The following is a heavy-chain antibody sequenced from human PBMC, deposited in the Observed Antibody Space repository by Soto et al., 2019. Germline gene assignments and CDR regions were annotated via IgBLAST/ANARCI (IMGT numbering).Heavy chain of an antibody. Sequence: EAQLVESGGGLVQPGGSLRLSCAASGFTFSSYSMNWVRQAPGKGLEWVSYISSSSSTIYYADSVKGRFTISRDNAKNSLYLQMNSLRAEDTAVYYCAREELLPDNWFDPWGQGTLVTVSS. V-gene: IGHV3-48*01. CDR2: ISSSSSTI. J-gene: IGHJ5*02. CDR3: AREELLPDNWFDP. D-gene: IGHD2-15*01. CDR1: GFTFSSYS.